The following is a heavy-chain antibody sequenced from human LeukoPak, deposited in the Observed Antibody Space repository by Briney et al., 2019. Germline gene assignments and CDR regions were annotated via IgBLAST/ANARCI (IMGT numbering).Heavy chain of an antibody. CDR1: GYTFTSYD. CDR3: ARGLRITIFGVVNPYGY. Sequence: ASVKVSCKASGYTFTSYDINWVRQATGQGLEWMGWMNPNSGNTGYAQKFQGRVTVTRNTSISTAYMELSSLRSEDTAVYYCARGLRITIFGVVNPYGYWGQGTLVTVSS. J-gene: IGHJ4*02. CDR2: MNPNSGNT. D-gene: IGHD3-3*01. V-gene: IGHV1-8*01.